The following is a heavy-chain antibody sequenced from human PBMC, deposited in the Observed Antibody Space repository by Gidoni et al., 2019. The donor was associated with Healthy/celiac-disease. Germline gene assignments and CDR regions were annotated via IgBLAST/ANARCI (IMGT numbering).Heavy chain of an antibody. CDR1: GFTFGDYA. J-gene: IGHJ6*02. CDR2: IRSKAYGGTT. CDR3: TRVADPTGYTYYYYGMDV. V-gene: IGHV3-49*03. D-gene: IGHD5-12*01. Sequence: EVQLVESGGGLVQPGRSLRLSCTASGFTFGDYAMSWFRQAPGKGLEWVGFIRSKAYGGTTEYAASVKGRFTISRDDSKSIAYLQMNSLKTEDTAVYYCTRVADPTGYTYYYYGMDVWGQGTTVTVSS.